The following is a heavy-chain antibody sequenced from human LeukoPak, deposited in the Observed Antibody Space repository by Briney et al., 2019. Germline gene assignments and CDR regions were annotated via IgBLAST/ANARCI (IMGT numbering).Heavy chain of an antibody. Sequence: GRSLRLSCAASGFTFSGYAMHWVRQAPGKGLEWVAVISYDGSNKYYADSVKGRFTISRDNSKNTLYLQMNSLRAEDTAVYYCARDGPYYYDSSGYFDYWGQGTLVTVSS. V-gene: IGHV3-30*04. J-gene: IGHJ4*02. D-gene: IGHD3-22*01. CDR2: ISYDGSNK. CDR3: ARDGPYYYDSSGYFDY. CDR1: GFTFSGYA.